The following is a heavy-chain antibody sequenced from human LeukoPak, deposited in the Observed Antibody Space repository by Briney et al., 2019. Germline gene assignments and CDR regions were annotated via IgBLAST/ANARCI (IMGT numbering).Heavy chain of an antibody. D-gene: IGHD3-22*01. CDR1: GFSLSTSGVG. J-gene: IGHJ4*02. Sequence: SGPTLVKPTQTLTLTCTFSGFSLSTSGVGVGWIRQPPGKALEWLALIYWDDDKRYSPSLKSRLTITKDTSKNQVVLTMTNMDPVDTATYYCAHRTYYYDSSGYRSYYFDYWGQGTLVTVSS. V-gene: IGHV2-5*02. CDR3: AHRTYYYDSSGYRSYYFDY. CDR2: IYWDDDK.